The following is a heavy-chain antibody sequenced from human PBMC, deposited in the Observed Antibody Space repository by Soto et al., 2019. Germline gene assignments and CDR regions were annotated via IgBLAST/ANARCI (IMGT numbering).Heavy chain of an antibody. V-gene: IGHV1-46*01. D-gene: IGHD2-2*01. CDR3: ARADSDQYFDY. CDR1: GFTFSDYY. Sequence: ASVKVSCKASGFTFSDYYMHWVRQAPEQGLEWMGLISPTANYTRYAQTFQGRFTLTRDTSTSTVYMDLSSLTSEDTAVYYCARADSDQYFDYWGQGTRVTVSS. J-gene: IGHJ4*02. CDR2: ISPTANYT.